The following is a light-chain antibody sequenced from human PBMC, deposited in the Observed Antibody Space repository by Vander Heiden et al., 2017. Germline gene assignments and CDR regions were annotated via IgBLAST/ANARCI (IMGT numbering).Light chain of an antibody. CDR1: QSLVYSDGNTY. CDR3: MQGTHWPPIT. Sequence: DVVITQSPLSLPFTLVQPASIHCRSSQSLVYSDGNTYLNWFQQRPGQSPRRLIYKVSNRDSGVPDRFSGSGSGTDFTLKISRVEAEDVGVYYCMQGTHWPPITFGQGTRLEIK. V-gene: IGKV2-30*01. CDR2: KVS. J-gene: IGKJ5*01.